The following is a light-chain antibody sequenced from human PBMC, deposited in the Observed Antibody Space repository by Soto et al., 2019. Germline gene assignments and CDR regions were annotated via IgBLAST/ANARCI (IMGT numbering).Light chain of an antibody. J-gene: IGKJ3*01. CDR1: QSISNY. CDR3: QQSYTTLFT. CDR2: AAS. V-gene: IGKV1-39*01. Sequence: DIQMTQSPSSLSASVGDRVTITCRASQSISNYLNWYQQKPGKAHKLLIYAASSLQSGVPSRFSGSGSGTDFTLTISSLQPEDFATYSCQQSYTTLFTFGPGTNVDI.